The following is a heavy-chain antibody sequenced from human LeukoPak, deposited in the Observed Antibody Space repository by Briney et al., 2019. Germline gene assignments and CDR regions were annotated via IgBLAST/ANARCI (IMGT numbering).Heavy chain of an antibody. V-gene: IGHV4-34*01. J-gene: IGHJ5*02. CDR1: GGSISSGGYS. CDR2: INHSGST. Sequence: SETLSLTCAVSGGSISSGGYSWSWIRQPPGKGLEWIGEINHSGSTNYNPSLKSRVTISVDTSKNQFSLKLSSVTAADTAVYYCARGRLSLYGSGSYYEYNWFDPWGQGTLVTVSS. CDR3: ARGRLSLYGSGSYYEYNWFDP. D-gene: IGHD3-10*01.